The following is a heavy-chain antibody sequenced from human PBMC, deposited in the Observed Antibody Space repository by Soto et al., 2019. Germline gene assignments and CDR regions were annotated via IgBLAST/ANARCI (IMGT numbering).Heavy chain of an antibody. V-gene: IGHV3-23*01. J-gene: IGHJ4*02. CDR1: GFTFSSYA. Sequence: EVQLLESGGDLIQPGGSLRLSCATSGFTFSSYAMSWARQAPGKGLEWVSSINVDGSTYYTDSVKGRFTISRDNSSNTLYLQMNNLRAEDTAIYYCAKNYYSASWGQGTLVTVSS. CDR2: INVDGST. CDR3: AKNYYSAS.